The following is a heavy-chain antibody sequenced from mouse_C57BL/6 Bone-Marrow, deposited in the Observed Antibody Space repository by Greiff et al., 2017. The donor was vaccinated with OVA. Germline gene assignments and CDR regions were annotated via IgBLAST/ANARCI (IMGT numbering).Heavy chain of an antibody. J-gene: IGHJ4*01. D-gene: IGHD2-5*01. CDR3: ARGYSNYVDYAMDY. V-gene: IGHV5-15*01. Sequence: EVKLVESGGGLVQPGGSLKLSCAASGFTFSDYGMAWVRQAPRKGPEWVAFISNLAYSIYYADTVTGRFTISRENAKNTLYLEMSSLRSEDTAMYYCARGYSNYVDYAMDYWGQGTSVTVSS. CDR1: GFTFSDYG. CDR2: ISNLAYSI.